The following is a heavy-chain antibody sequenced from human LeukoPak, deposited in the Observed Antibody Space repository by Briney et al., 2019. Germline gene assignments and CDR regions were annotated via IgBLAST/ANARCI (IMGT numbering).Heavy chain of an antibody. V-gene: IGHV4-59*08. CDR1: GASISSYY. CDR3: ARRDSSRYRFFHL. D-gene: IGHD3-22*01. J-gene: IGHJ2*01. Sequence: SETLSLTCTVSGASISSYYWSWIRQPPGKGLESIGYVSYSGSTNYNPSLKSRVTISVDTSKSQFSLKLNSVAAAGTGLYFFARRDSSRYRFFHLWGRGTLVTVSS. CDR2: VSYSGST.